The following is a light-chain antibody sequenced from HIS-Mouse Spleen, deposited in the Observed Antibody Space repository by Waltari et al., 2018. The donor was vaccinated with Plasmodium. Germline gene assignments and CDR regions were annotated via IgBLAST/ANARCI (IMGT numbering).Light chain of an antibody. CDR1: HGISSY. Sequence: AIRMTQAPSSLSASTRDRVTLPCWASHGISSYLAVYQQKPGKAHKLLIYAASTLQSGVPSRFSGSGAGTDFTLTISCLQSEDFATYYCQQYYSYPFTFGPGTKVDIK. CDR2: AAS. CDR3: QQYYSYPFT. V-gene: IGKV1-8*01. J-gene: IGKJ3*01.